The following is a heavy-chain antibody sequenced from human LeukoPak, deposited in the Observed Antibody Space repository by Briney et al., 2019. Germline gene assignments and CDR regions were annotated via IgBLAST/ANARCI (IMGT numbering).Heavy chain of an antibody. V-gene: IGHV3-23*01. CDR2: ISFIIST. Sequence: GGSLRLSCAASGFNFSSFGVNWVRQGPGKGLEWVSGISFIISTWSADSVKGRFTISRDNSKNTVYLQMNNLRDDDTAVYYCAKGTSSLNYDAFDIWGQGTLVTVSS. CDR3: AKGTSSLNYDAFDI. J-gene: IGHJ3*02. CDR1: GFNFSSFG. D-gene: IGHD6-19*01.